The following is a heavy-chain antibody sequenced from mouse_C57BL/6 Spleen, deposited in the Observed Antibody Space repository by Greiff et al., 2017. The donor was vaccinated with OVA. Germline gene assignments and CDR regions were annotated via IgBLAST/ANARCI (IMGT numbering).Heavy chain of an antibody. V-gene: IGHV1-7*01. CDR3: ARWSDGYDGYWYFDV. Sequence: VQLVESGAELAKPGASVKLSCKASGYTFTSYWMHWVKQRPGQGLEWIGYINPSSGYTKYNQKFKDKATLTADKSSSTAYMQLSSLTYEDSAVYYCARWSDGYDGYWYFDVWGTGTTVTVSS. CDR1: GYTFTSYW. CDR2: INPSSGYT. D-gene: IGHD2-2*01. J-gene: IGHJ1*03.